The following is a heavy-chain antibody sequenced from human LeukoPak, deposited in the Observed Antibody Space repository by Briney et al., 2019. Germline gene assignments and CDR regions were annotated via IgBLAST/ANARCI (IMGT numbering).Heavy chain of an antibody. Sequence: GGSLRLSCAASGFTFSSYAMSWVRQAPGKGLEWVSAISGSGGSTYYADSVKGRFTISRDNSKNTLYLQMNSLRAEDTAVYYCAKGSLDIVATIADYWGQGTLVTASS. D-gene: IGHD5-12*01. CDR2: ISGSGGST. J-gene: IGHJ4*02. CDR3: AKGSLDIVATIADY. V-gene: IGHV3-23*01. CDR1: GFTFSSYA.